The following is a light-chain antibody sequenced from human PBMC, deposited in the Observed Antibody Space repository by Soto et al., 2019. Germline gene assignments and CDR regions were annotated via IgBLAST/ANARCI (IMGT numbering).Light chain of an antibody. CDR2: WAS. V-gene: IGKV4-1*01. CDR1: QSVLYSPNNKNY. J-gene: IGKJ1*01. Sequence: DIVMTQSPDSLAVSLGERATINCKSSQSVLYSPNNKNYLAWYQHKPGQPPKMLIYWASIRESGVPDRFSGSGSGTDFTLTISSLQSEDVAVYYCQQYYSTPWTFGQGTKVEIK. CDR3: QQYYSTPWT.